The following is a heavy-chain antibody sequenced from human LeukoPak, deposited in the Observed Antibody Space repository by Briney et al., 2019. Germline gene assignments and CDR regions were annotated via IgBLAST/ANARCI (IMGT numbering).Heavy chain of an antibody. CDR2: ISYDGSNK. CDR1: GFTFSSYG. D-gene: IGHD3-3*01. CDR3: AKGFWYDFWSGYLTYYYYYMDV. Sequence: GRSLRLSCAASGFTFSSYGMHWVRQAPGKGLEWVAVISYDGSNKYYADSVKGRFTISRDNSKNTLYLQMNSLRAEDTAVYYCAKGFWYDFWSGYLTYYYYYMDVWGKGTTVTVSS. J-gene: IGHJ6*03. V-gene: IGHV3-30*18.